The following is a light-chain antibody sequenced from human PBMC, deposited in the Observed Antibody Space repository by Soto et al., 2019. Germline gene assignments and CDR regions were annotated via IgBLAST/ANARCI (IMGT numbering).Light chain of an antibody. J-gene: IGKJ1*01. CDR1: QRISTY. V-gene: IGKV1-39*01. CDR2: AAS. Sequence: DIQMTQSPSSLSASVGDTVTITCRASQRISTYLNWYQQNPGRAPKIVISAASSLQSGVPTRFSDDGSGTDFTLTIISLQPEDVTNYICKQSSSTLGTFGQGTRV. CDR3: KQSSSTLGT.